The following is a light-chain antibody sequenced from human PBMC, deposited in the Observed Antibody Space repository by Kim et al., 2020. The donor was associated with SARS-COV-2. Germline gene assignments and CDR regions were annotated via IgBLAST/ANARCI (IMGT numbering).Light chain of an antibody. CDR3: QQSNSYPLT. Sequence: DIQMTQSPSTLSASVGDKFTITCRASQSVNTWLAWYQQQPGKVPKVLIYKASSLGGGVPSRFSGSGFGTEFTLTITNLQPDDFATYYCQQSNSYPLTFGGGTKVDIK. CDR1: QSVNTW. V-gene: IGKV1-5*03. J-gene: IGKJ4*01. CDR2: KAS.